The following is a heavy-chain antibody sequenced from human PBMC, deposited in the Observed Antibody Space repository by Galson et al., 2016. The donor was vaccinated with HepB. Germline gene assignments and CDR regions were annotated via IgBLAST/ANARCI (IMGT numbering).Heavy chain of an antibody. Sequence: SLRLSCAASGFIFTRNAMSWVRQAPGKGLEWVSAITSSSRSSYYADSLKGRFTISRDNSKNTLYLQMNSLRAEDTAVYYCARYSYGSFDYWGQGTLVTVSS. CDR3: ARYSYGSFDY. J-gene: IGHJ4*02. V-gene: IGHV3-23*01. D-gene: IGHD5-18*01. CDR1: GFIFTRNA. CDR2: ITSSSRSS.